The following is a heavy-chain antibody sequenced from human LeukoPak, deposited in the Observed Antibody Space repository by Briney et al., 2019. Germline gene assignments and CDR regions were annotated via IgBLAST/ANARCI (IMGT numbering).Heavy chain of an antibody. D-gene: IGHD3-22*01. CDR2: INPNSGGT. CDR1: GYTFTGYY. Sequence: ASVKVSCKASGYTFTGYYMHWVRQAPGQGLEWMGWINPNSGGTNYAQKLQGRVTMTTDTSTSTAYMELRSLRSDDTAVYYCARDLPRAYYYDSSGYIGGDYWGQGTLVTVFS. V-gene: IGHV1-2*02. J-gene: IGHJ4*02. CDR3: ARDLPRAYYYDSSGYIGGDY.